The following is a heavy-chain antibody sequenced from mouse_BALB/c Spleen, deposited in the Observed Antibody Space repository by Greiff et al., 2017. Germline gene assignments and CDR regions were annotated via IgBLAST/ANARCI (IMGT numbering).Heavy chain of an antibody. CDR1: GCTFTDYW. CDR3: AKEGDYGYFAMDY. J-gene: IGHJ4*01. Sequence: QVQLQQPGAELVMPGASVKMSCKASGCTFTDYWMHWVKQRPGQGLEWIGAIDTSDSYTSYNQKFKGKATLTVDESSSTAYMQLSSLTSEDSAVYYCAKEGDYGYFAMDYWGQGTSVTVSS. V-gene: IGHV1-69*01. CDR2: IDTSDSYT. D-gene: IGHD1-2*01.